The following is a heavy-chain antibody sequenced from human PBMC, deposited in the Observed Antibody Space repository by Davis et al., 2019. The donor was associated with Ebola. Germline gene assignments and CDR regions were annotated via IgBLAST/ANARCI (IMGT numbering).Heavy chain of an antibody. CDR2: IYNSWIT. CDR1: GGSINNFY. D-gene: IGHD3-10*01. J-gene: IGHJ5*02. V-gene: IGHV4-59*01. CDR3: ARFYGSGSYYRNWFDP. Sequence: MPSETLSLTCTAPGGSINNFYWNWLRQPPGKGLEWIGYIYNSWITKYNPSLESRVTISVDTSKNPFSLRLSSVTAADTAVYYCARFYGSGSYYRNWFDPWGQGTLVTVSS.